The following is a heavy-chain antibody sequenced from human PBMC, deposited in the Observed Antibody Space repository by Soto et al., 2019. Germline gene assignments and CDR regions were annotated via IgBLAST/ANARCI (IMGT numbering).Heavy chain of an antibody. CDR1: GFTFTSSA. CDR3: ARDALVHYDFWSGSGQNWFDP. J-gene: IGHJ5*02. CDR2: IVVGSGNT. Sequence: SVKVSCTACGFTFTSSAMQCVRQARGQRLEWIGWIVVGSGNTNYAQKFQERVTITRDMSTSTAYMELSSLRSEDTAVYYCARDALVHYDFWSGSGQNWFDPWGQGTLVTVSS. V-gene: IGHV1-58*02. D-gene: IGHD3-3*01.